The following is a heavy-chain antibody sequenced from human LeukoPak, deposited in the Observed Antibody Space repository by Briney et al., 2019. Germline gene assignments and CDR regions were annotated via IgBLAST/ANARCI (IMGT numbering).Heavy chain of an antibody. CDR2: INHSGST. D-gene: IGHD4-17*01. J-gene: IGHJ4*02. V-gene: IGHV4-34*01. Sequence: SETLSLTCAVYGGSFSGYYWSWIRQPPGKGLEWIGEINHSGSTNYNPSLKSRVTISVDTSKNQFSLKLNSVTAADTAVYYCARDPTVTTGTNDYWGQGTLVTVSS. CDR3: ARDPTVTTGTNDY. CDR1: GGSFSGYY.